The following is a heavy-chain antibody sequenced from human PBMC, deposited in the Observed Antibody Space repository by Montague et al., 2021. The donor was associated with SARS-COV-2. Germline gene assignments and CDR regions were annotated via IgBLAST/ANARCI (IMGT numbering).Heavy chain of an antibody. J-gene: IGHJ4*02. D-gene: IGHD1/OR15-1a*01. CDR2: IYYSGST. Sequence: SETLSLTCTVSGASISSYYWSWIRQRPGKGLECIGYIYYSGSTNYNPSLKSRASLSLDTPNNQFSLKMASVTAADTAVYFCAGWAWTNGYFDFWGQGFLVTVSS. CDR3: AGWAWTNGYFDF. CDR1: GASISSYY. V-gene: IGHV4-59*12.